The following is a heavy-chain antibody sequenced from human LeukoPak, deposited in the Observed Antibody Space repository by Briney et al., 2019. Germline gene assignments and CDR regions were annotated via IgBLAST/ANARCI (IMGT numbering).Heavy chain of an antibody. V-gene: IGHV3-30*02. CDR3: AKETRGSYSDY. CDR2: IRYDGTTT. J-gene: IGHJ4*02. Sequence: PGGSLRLSCAASGFTFSSSGMLWGRQAPGKGLEWVAFIRYDGTTTYYADSVKGRFTISRDNSKNTLYLQRNSLRAEDTAVYYCAKETRGSYSDYWGQGTLVTVSS. D-gene: IGHD1-26*01. CDR1: GFTFSSSG.